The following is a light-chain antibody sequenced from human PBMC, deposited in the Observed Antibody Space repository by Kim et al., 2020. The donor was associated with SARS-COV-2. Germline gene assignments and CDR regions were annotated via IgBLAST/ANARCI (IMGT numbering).Light chain of an antibody. CDR2: AVS. CDR1: QSLDNN. Sequence: ETVMTQSPATLSVSPGERVTLSCRASQSLDNNLAWYQQKVGQSPRLLIHAVSTRATGVPARFSGSGSGTEFTLTISSLQSEDFAVYYCQQYNNPVSFGQGTKLEIK. V-gene: IGKV3-15*01. J-gene: IGKJ2*03. CDR3: QQYNNPVS.